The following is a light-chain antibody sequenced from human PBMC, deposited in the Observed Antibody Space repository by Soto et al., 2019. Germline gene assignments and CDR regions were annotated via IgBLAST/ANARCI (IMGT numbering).Light chain of an antibody. J-gene: IGKJ2*01. CDR1: QSISSY. Sequence: DIQMTQSPSSLSASVGDRVTITCRASQSISSYLNWYQQKPGKAPKLLIYAASSLQSGVPSRFSGSGSGTDFTLTISSLQPEDFATYYCQQSYSNPYTFGQGTKLELK. CDR2: AAS. V-gene: IGKV1-39*01. CDR3: QQSYSNPYT.